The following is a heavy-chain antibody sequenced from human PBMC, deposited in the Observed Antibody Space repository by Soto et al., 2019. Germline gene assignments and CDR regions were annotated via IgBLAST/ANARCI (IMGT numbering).Heavy chain of an antibody. D-gene: IGHD6-13*01. J-gene: IGHJ6*02. Sequence: QVQLVESGGGVVQPGRSLRLSCAASGFTFSSYGMHWVRQAPGKGLEWVAVIWYDGSNKYYADSVKGRFTISRDNSKNTLYLQMNSLRAEDTAVYYCARILAAAGPAYYYGMDVWGQGTTVTVSS. CDR1: GFTFSSYG. CDR3: ARILAAAGPAYYYGMDV. CDR2: IWYDGSNK. V-gene: IGHV3-33*01.